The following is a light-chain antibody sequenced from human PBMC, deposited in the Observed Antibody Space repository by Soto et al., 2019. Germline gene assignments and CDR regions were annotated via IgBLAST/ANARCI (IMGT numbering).Light chain of an antibody. J-gene: IGKJ2*01. V-gene: IGKV3-20*01. CDR2: GAS. CDR1: QTVDSSY. Sequence: EIVLTQSPGTLSLSPGERASLSCRASQTVDSSYLAWYQQKPGQAPRLLIHGASSRAAGIPDRFSGSGSGTDLPLTISRLEPEDFAVYYCQQYGSSWMYTFGQGTKLEMK. CDR3: QQYGSSWMYT.